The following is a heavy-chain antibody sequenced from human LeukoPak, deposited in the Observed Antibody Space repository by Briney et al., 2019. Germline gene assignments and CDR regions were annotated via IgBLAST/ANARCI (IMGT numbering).Heavy chain of an antibody. CDR3: ASMLTGSFDS. D-gene: IGHD7-27*01. V-gene: IGHV3-48*02. CDR1: GFTFSSYS. J-gene: IGHJ4*02. CDR2: ISLSSSTI. Sequence: GGSLRLSCGASGFTFSSYSMNWVRQAPGKGLEWVSYISLSSSTIYYADSVKGRFTISRDNAKNSLYLQMNSLRDEDTAVYYCASMLTGSFDSWGQGTLVSVSS.